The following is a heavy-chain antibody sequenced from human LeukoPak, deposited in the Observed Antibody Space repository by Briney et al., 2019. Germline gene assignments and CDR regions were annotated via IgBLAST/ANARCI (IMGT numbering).Heavy chain of an antibody. CDR1: GGSFSGYY. D-gene: IGHD3-10*01. Sequence: SETLSLTCAVYGGSFSGYYWSWIRQPPGKGLEWIGEINHSGSTNYNPSLKSRVTISVDTSKNQFSLKLSSVTAADTAVYYCARNAEVGSSFDYWGQGTLVTVSS. J-gene: IGHJ4*02. V-gene: IGHV4-34*01. CDR3: ARNAEVGSSFDY. CDR2: INHSGST.